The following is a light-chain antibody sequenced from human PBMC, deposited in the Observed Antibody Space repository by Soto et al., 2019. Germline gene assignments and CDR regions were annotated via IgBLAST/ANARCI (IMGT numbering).Light chain of an antibody. V-gene: IGKV1-17*03. CDR2: AAS. Sequence: DIQLTQAPSALSASVGDRVPITCRPSQGIDNYVAWFQHKPGKVPKRLIDAASSLQSGVPSMFRGSGAGTDCTLTISSLQTEECATYYCQQSYSTLPTFGQGTRLEIK. CDR3: QQSYSTLPT. J-gene: IGKJ5*01. CDR1: QGIDNY.